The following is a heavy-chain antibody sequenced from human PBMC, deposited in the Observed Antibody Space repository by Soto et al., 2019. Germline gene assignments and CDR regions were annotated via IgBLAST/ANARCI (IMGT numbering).Heavy chain of an antibody. D-gene: IGHD3-3*01. Sequence: QVQLQQSSPGLVKPSETLSLTCTVSGGSISSYYWSWIRQPPGTGLEWIGYIYYSGSTNYNPSLKSRVTISVDTSKNQFSLKPSSVTAADTAVYYCARGRTYYDFWSGYPVTLDVWGQGTTVTVSS. CDR3: ARGRTYYDFWSGYPVTLDV. CDR1: GGSISSYY. CDR2: IYYSGST. V-gene: IGHV4-59*01. J-gene: IGHJ6*02.